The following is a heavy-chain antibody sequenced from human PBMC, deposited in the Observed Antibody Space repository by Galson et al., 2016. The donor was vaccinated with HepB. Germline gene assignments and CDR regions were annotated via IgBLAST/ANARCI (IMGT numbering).Heavy chain of an antibody. Sequence: SLRLSCAASGFGFSNAWMNWVRQAPGKGLEWVGRIKRKTDGGTTDYAAPVKGRFIIPRDDSKNTLYLQMNSLKTEDTAVYYCTTDGLLRYFDWLSSASDYWGQGTLVTVSS. CDR1: GFGFSNAW. CDR3: TTDGLLRYFDWLSSASDY. CDR2: IKRKTDGGTT. J-gene: IGHJ4*02. D-gene: IGHD3-9*01. V-gene: IGHV3-15*07.